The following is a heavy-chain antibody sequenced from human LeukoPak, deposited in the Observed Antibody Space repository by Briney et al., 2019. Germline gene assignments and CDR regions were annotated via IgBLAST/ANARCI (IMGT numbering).Heavy chain of an antibody. J-gene: IGHJ3*02. CDR2: IYYSGST. V-gene: IGHV4-59*01. CDR1: GGSISSYY. CDR3: ARERYYDFWSGSDAFDI. Sequence: SETLSLTCTVSGGSISSYYWSWIRQPPGKGLEWIGYIYYSGSTNYNPSLKSRVTISVDTSKNQFSLKLSSVTAADTAVYYCARERYYDFWSGSDAFDIWGQGTMVTVSS. D-gene: IGHD3-3*01.